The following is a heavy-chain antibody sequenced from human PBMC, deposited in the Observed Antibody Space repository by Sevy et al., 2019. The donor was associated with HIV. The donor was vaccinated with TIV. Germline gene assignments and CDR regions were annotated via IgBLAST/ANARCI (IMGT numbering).Heavy chain of an antibody. J-gene: IGHJ4*02. D-gene: IGHD5-18*01. CDR1: GFTFSNAW. Sequence: GGSLRLSCAASGFTFSNAWMNWVRQAPGKGLEWVGRIKSKTDGGSTDYPAPVKGRFTISRGDSKNTLYLQKNSLKTDDKAVYYCTTDGGGYNYGYSFDYWGQRTLVTVSS. CDR3: TTDGGGYNYGYSFDY. V-gene: IGHV3-15*07. CDR2: IKSKTDGGST.